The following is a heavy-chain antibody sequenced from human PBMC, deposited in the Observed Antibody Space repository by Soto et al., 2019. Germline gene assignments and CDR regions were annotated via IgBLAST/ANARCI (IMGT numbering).Heavy chain of an antibody. CDR3: AKRGYSGSGGYYYYMDV. CDR1: GGTFSSYT. CDR2: IIPILGIA. V-gene: IGHV1-69*02. Sequence: SVKVSCKASGGTFSSYTISWVRQAPGQGLEWMGRIIPILGIANYAQKFQGRVTITADKSTSTAYMELSSLRSEDTAVYYCAKRGYSGSGGYYYYMDVWGKGTTVTVS. D-gene: IGHD5-12*01. J-gene: IGHJ6*03.